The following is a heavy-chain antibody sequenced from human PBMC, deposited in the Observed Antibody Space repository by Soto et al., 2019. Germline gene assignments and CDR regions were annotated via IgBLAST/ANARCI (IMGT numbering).Heavy chain of an antibody. CDR2: MFRDENNK. J-gene: IGHJ4*02. CDR3: AKSTAN. CDR1: GVTVSDYP. V-gene: IGHV3-30-3*02. Sequence: QVQVVESGGGVVQPGRSLRLSCAVSGVTVSDYPLHWVRQAPGKGLEWVAVMFRDENNKRYADSVKGRFTISRDNSKNTLYLQMDSLRPDGTAVYYCAKSTANWGQGTLVTVSS.